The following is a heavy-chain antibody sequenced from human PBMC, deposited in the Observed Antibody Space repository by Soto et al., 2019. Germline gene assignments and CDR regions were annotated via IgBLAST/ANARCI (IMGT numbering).Heavy chain of an antibody. CDR1: GGSFSGYY. J-gene: IGHJ4*02. D-gene: IGHD3-10*01. CDR3: ARGGYYYGSGSYLNYFDY. CDR2: INHSGST. Sequence: PSETLSLTCAVYGGSFSGYYWSWIRQPPGKGLEWIGEINHSGSTNYNPSLKSRVTISVDTSKNQFSLKLSSVTAADTAVYYCARGGYYYGSGSYLNYFDYWGQGTLVTVSS. V-gene: IGHV4-34*01.